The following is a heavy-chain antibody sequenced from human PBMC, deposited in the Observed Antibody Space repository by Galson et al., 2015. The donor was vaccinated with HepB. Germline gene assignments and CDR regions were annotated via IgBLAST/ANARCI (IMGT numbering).Heavy chain of an antibody. J-gene: IGHJ6*02. Sequence: SLRLSCAASGFTFNSYGMIWVRQAPGKGLEWVSCISGSGGFIYYANSVKGRFTVSRENTKNTLYLQMNSLRAEDTAIYYCGKKKSPWLPSYRYCLDVWGQGTTVIVSS. V-gene: IGHV3-23*01. D-gene: IGHD2-8*02. CDR1: GFTFNSYG. CDR3: GKKKSPWLPSYRYCLDV. CDR2: ISGSGGFI.